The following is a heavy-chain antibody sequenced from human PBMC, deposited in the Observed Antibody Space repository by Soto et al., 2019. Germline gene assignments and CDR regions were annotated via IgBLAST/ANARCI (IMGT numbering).Heavy chain of an antibody. CDR3: AREGAYCGGDCPWDWFDP. D-gene: IGHD2-21*02. CDR2: ISSSGSTI. CDR1: GFTFSDYY. Sequence: GGSLRLSCAASGFTFSDYYMSWIRQAPGKGLEWVSYISSSGSTIYYADSVKGRFTISRDNAKNSLYLQMNSLRAEDTAVYYCAREGAYCGGDCPWDWFDPWGQGTLVTVSS. J-gene: IGHJ5*02. V-gene: IGHV3-11*01.